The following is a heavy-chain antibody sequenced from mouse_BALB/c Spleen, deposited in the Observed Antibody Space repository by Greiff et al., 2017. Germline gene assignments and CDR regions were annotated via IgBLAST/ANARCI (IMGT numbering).Heavy chain of an antibody. CDR2: IRLKSNNYAT. V-gene: IGHV6-6*02. D-gene: IGHD2-4*01. CDR1: GFTFSNYW. Sequence: EAHLVESGGGLVQPGGSMKLSCVASGFTFSNYWMNWVRQSPEKGLEWVAEIRLKSNNYATHYAESVKGRFTISRDDSKSSVYLQMNNLRAEDTGIYYCTPHYDWYFDVWGAGTTVTVSS. CDR3: TPHYDWYFDV. J-gene: IGHJ1*01.